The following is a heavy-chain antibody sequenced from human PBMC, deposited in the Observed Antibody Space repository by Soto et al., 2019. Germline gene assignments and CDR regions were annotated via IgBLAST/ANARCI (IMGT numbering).Heavy chain of an antibody. D-gene: IGHD3-22*01. CDR1: GFTFSSYG. CDR3: ARDLLSSYDSSGYYYNYYYYGMDV. Sequence: SLRLSCAASGFTFSSYGMHWVRQAPGKGLEWVAVIWYDGSNKYYADSVKGRFTISRDNSKNTLYLQMNSLRAEDTAVYYCARDLLSSYDSSGYYYNYYYYGMDVWGQGTTVTVSS. CDR2: IWYDGSNK. V-gene: IGHV3-33*01. J-gene: IGHJ6*02.